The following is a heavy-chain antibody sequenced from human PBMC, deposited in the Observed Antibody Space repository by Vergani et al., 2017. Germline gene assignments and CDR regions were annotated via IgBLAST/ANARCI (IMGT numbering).Heavy chain of an antibody. D-gene: IGHD5-12*01. Sequence: EVQLVESGGDLVQPGGSLRLSCAASGFTFSIYWMSWVRQAPGKGLEWVANIKQDGSEKYYMDSVKGRVTISRDNAKNSLYLQMNSLRAEDTAVYYCARDLEGWLRSFDYGGQGTLVTVSS. V-gene: IGHV3-7*03. J-gene: IGHJ4*02. CDR2: IKQDGSEK. CDR1: GFTFSIYW. CDR3: ARDLEGWLRSFDY.